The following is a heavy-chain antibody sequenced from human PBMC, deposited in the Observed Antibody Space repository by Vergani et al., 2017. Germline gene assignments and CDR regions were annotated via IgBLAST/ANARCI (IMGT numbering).Heavy chain of an antibody. CDR3: ARSPSAYCSGGSCYSGTWYFDL. CDR1: GGTFSSYA. D-gene: IGHD2-15*01. J-gene: IGHJ2*01. CDR2: IIPIFGTA. V-gene: IGHV1-69*01. Sequence: QVQLVQSGAEVKKPGSSVKVSCKASGGTFSSYAISWVRQAPGQGLEWMGGIIPIFGTANYAQKFQGRVTITADESTSTAYMELSSLRSEDTAVYYCARSPSAYCSGGSCYSGTWYFDLGGRGTLVTVSS.